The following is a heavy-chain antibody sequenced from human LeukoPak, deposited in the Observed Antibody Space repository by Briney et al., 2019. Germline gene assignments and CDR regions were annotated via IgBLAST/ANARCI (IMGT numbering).Heavy chain of an antibody. CDR1: GGSVSSGGYY. Sequence: SETLSLTCTVSGGSVSSGGYYWRWIRQHPGKGLEWIGYIYYSGSTDYNPSLKSRVTISVDTSKNQFSLKLSSVTASDTAVYYCVRVVWLRVLEGTSYYLDYWGQGTLVTASS. J-gene: IGHJ4*02. CDR3: VRVVWLRVLEGTSYYLDY. D-gene: IGHD3-3*01. V-gene: IGHV4-31*03. CDR2: IYYSGST.